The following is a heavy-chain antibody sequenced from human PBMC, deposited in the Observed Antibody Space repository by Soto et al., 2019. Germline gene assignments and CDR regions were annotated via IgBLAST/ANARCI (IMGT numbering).Heavy chain of an antibody. D-gene: IGHD3-22*01. Sequence: ASVKVSCKASGYTFTSCDINWVRQATGQGLEWMGWMNPNSGNTGYAQKFQGRVTMTRNTSISTAYMELSSLRSEDTAVYYCARGLGSSGYYWYFDLWGRGTLVTVSS. CDR3: ARGLGSSGYYWYFDL. CDR2: MNPNSGNT. CDR1: GYTFTSCD. J-gene: IGHJ2*01. V-gene: IGHV1-8*01.